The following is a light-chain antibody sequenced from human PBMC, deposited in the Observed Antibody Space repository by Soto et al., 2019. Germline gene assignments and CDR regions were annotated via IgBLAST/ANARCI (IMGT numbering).Light chain of an antibody. J-gene: IGLJ1*01. V-gene: IGLV2-14*01. CDR2: DVS. CDR3: SSYTSSSTLV. Sequence: QSVLTKPASVSGSPGQAIPISCNGNSKDVGCYNYVSWYQQHPGKAPKLMIYDVSNRPSGVSNRFSGSKSGNTASLTISGLQAEDEADYYCSSYTSSSTLVFGNGTKVTVL. CDR1: SKDVGCYNY.